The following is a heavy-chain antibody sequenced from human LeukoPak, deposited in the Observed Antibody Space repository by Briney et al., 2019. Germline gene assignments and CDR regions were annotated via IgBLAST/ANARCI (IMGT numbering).Heavy chain of an antibody. D-gene: IGHD5-24*01. CDR2: TRNKANSYTT. V-gene: IGHV3-72*01. CDR1: GFTFSDYY. CDR3: ARDGDGYNLGAFVI. Sequence: GGSLRLSCAASGFTFSDYYMDWVRQAPGKGLEWVGRTRNKANSYTTEYAASVKGRFTISRDDSKNSLYLQMNSLKTEDTAVYYCARDGDGYNLGAFVIWGQGGMVSVSS. J-gene: IGHJ3*02.